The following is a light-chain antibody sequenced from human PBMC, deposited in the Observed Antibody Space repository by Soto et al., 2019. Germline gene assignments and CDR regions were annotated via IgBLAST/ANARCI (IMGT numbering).Light chain of an antibody. J-gene: IGLJ2*01. CDR3: AAWDDSLNGVV. CDR2: SDN. V-gene: IGLV1-44*01. Sequence: QAVVTQPPSASGTPGQRVTISCSGSSFNIGGNTVNWYQQVTGAAPKLLINSDNQRPSGVPDRFSGSKSGTSASLAIRGLQSEDEADYFCAAWDDSLNGVVFGGGTKLTVL. CDR1: SFNIGGNT.